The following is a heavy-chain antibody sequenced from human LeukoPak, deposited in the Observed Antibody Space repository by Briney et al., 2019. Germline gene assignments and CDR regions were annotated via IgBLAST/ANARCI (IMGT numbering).Heavy chain of an antibody. D-gene: IGHD2-15*01. CDR1: GYSFTSYW. CDR3: ARMDCSGGSCYGTIDY. J-gene: IGHJ4*02. V-gene: IGHV5-51*01. Sequence: GESLKISCKGSGYSFTSYWIGWVRQMPGKGLEWMGIIYPGDSDTRYSPSFQGQVTISADKSTSTAYLQWSSLKASDTAMYYCARMDCSGGSCYGTIDYWGQGTLVTVSS. CDR2: IYPGDSDT.